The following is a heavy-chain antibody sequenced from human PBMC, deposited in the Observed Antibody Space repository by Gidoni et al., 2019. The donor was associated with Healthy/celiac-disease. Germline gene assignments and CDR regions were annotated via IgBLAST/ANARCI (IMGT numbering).Heavy chain of an antibody. J-gene: IGHJ4*02. Sequence: VVQPGRSLRLSCAASGFTFSSYGMHWVRQAPGKGLEWVAVISYDGSNKYYADSVKGRFTISRDNSKNTLYLQMNSLRAEDTAVYYCAKGEIRGVIVYWGQGTLVTVSS. D-gene: IGHD3-10*01. CDR3: AKGEIRGVIVY. CDR1: GFTFSSYG. V-gene: IGHV3-30*18. CDR2: ISYDGSNK.